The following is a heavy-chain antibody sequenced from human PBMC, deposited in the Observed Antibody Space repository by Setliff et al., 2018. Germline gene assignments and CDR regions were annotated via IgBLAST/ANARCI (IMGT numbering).Heavy chain of an antibody. Sequence: GGSLRLSCTASGLSYINDWVSWVRQPPGKGLEWVSSISDTALGIYYADSVRGRFTISRDNSKKTLYLQMNSLRAEDTAVYYCVKDVVGYSSTWPKRDYFDYWGQGTLVTSPQ. V-gene: IGHV3-23*01. J-gene: IGHJ4*02. CDR3: VKDVVGYSSTWPKRDYFDY. CDR1: GLSYINDW. D-gene: IGHD6-13*01. CDR2: ISDTALGI.